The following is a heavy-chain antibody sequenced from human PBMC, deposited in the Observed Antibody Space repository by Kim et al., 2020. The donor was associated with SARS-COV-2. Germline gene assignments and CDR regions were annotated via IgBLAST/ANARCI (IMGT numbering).Heavy chain of an antibody. CDR3: ARHVIAAAGTSYYYYYYGMDV. D-gene: IGHD6-13*01. CDR1: GGSISSSSYY. CDR2: IYYSGST. V-gene: IGHV4-39*01. J-gene: IGHJ6*02. Sequence: SETLSLTCTVSGGSISSSSYYWGWIRQPPGKGLEWIGSIYYSGSTYYNPSLKSRVTISVDTSKNQFSLKLSSVTAADTAVYYCARHVIAAAGTSYYYYYYGMDVWGQGTTVTVSS.